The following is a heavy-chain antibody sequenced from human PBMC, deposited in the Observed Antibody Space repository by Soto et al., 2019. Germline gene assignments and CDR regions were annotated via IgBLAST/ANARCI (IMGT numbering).Heavy chain of an antibody. Sequence: PGGSLRLSCAASGFTFSSYGMHWVRQAPGKGLEWVAVISYDGSNKYYADSVKGRFTISRDNSKNTLYLQMNSLRAEDTAVYYCAKDGGDSSGGTGHVYYYYGMDVWGQGTTVTVSS. CDR1: GFTFSSYG. J-gene: IGHJ6*02. CDR3: AKDGGDSSGGTGHVYYYYGMDV. V-gene: IGHV3-30*18. D-gene: IGHD3-16*01. CDR2: ISYDGSNK.